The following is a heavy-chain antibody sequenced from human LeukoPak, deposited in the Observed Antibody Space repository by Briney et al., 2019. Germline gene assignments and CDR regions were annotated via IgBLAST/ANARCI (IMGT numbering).Heavy chain of an antibody. CDR2: ISAYNGNT. D-gene: IGHD3-3*01. V-gene: IGHV1-18*01. J-gene: IGHJ5*02. Sequence: PRASVKVSCKASGYTFTSYGISWVRQAPGQGLEWMGWISAYNGNTNYAQKLQGRVTMTTDTSTSTAYMELRSLRSDDTAVYYCARDYGGYGFLEWYYNWFDPWGQGTLVTVSS. CDR1: GYTFTSYG. CDR3: ARDYGGYGFLEWYYNWFDP.